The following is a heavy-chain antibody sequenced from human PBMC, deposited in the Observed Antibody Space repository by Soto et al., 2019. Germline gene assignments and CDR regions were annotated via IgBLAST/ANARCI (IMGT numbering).Heavy chain of an antibody. D-gene: IGHD2-2*01. CDR1: GCTFSSYS. V-gene: IGHV3-48*02. CDR3: ARDSKSYYYYYYGMDV. CDR2: ISSSSSTI. J-gene: IGHJ6*02. Sequence: GALRRSGSASGCTFSSYSMNWVRQAPGKGLEWVSYISSSSSTIYYADSVKGRFTISRDNAKNSLYLQMNSLRDEDTAVYYCARDSKSYYYYYYGMDVWGQGTTVTVSS.